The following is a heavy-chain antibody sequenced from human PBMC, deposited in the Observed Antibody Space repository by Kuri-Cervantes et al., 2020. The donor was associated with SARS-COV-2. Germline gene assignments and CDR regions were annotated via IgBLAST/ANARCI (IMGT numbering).Heavy chain of an antibody. CDR2: ITQSGGA. D-gene: IGHD1-20*01. J-gene: IGHJ6*02. CDR1: GGSFSDYH. CDR3: ARDPLYNWTYYYYYGMDV. V-gene: IGHV4-34*01. Sequence: SETLSLTCAVYGGSFSDYHWTWIRQPPGMGLEWIGDITQSGGANYNSSLKSRLTISVDTSKNQFSLKLSSVTAADTAVYYCARDPLYNWTYYYYYGMDVWGQGTTVTVSS.